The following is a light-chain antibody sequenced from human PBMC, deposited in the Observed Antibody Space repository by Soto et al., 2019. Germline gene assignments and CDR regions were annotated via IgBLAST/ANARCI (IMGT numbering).Light chain of an antibody. CDR3: ATWDDSLSGPGV. V-gene: IGLV1-47*02. J-gene: IGLJ2*01. CDR1: SSNIGGSY. CDR2: SND. Sequence: QPVLTQPPSASGTPGQRVTISCSGSSSNIGGSYVYWYQQRPGTAPKLLIYSNDQRPSGVPDRFSGSKSGTSASLAISGLRSEDEADYYCATWDDSLSGPGVFGGGTKLTVL.